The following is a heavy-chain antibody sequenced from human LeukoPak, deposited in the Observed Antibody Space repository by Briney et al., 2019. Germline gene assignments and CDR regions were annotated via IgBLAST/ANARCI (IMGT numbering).Heavy chain of an antibody. CDR1: GYTFTSYG. D-gene: IGHD1-7*01. CDR2: ISPYNDNR. CDR3: ARVLEGWNYEYYYFDS. Sequence: GASVKVSCKASGYTFTSYGISWVRQAPGQGLEWMGWISPYNDNRNYAQELLGRVTMTTDTSTNTAYMEMRSLRSDDTAVYYCARVLEGWNYEYYYFDSWGQGTLVTVSS. V-gene: IGHV1-18*01. J-gene: IGHJ4*02.